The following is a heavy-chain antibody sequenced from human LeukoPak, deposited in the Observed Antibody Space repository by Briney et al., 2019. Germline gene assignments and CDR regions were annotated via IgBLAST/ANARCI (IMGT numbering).Heavy chain of an antibody. J-gene: IGHJ4*02. CDR2: ISYDGSNM. D-gene: IGHD6-19*01. Sequence: PGTSLRLPCAASGFTLSTYPVHWVRQAPGKGLEWVAVISYDGSNMYYADSVKGRFTISRDNYKNTLYLQMNSLRAEDTAVYYCVRGLGSSGWYYFYSWAQGTLVTVSS. V-gene: IGHV3-30*04. CDR1: GFTLSTYP. CDR3: VRGLGSSGWYYFYS.